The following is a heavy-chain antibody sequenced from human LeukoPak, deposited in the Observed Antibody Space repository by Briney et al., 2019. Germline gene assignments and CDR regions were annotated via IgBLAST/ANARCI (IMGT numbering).Heavy chain of an antibody. CDR2: ISGDGGST. J-gene: IGHJ3*02. CDR1: GFNFDDYA. V-gene: IGHV3-43*02. D-gene: IGHD3-16*01. Sequence: GGSLRLSCAASGFNFDDYAMHWVRQAPGKGLEWVSLISGDGGSTYYADSVKGRFTISRDNSKNSLYLQMNSLRTEDTALYYCAKDRRAYPCDAFDIWGQGTMVTVSS. CDR3: AKDRRAYPCDAFDI.